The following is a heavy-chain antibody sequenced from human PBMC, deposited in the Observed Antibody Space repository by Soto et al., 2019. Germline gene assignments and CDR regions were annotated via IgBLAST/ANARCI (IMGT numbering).Heavy chain of an antibody. V-gene: IGHV6-1*01. CDR3: ARAYCSGGSCGAWSGGFDP. Sequence: QVQLQQSGPGLVKPSQTLSLTCAISGDSVSSNSAAWNWIRQSPSRGLEWLGRTYYRSKWYNDYAVSVKSRMTFNPDTSKNQFSLQPNSVTPLDTAVYYCARAYCSGGSCGAWSGGFDPWGQGTLVSVSS. CDR2: TYYRSKWYN. J-gene: IGHJ5*02. D-gene: IGHD2-15*01. CDR1: GDSVSSNSAA.